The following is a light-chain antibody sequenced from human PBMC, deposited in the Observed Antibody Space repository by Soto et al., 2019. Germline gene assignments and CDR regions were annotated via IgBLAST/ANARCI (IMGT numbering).Light chain of an antibody. CDR2: GNS. J-gene: IGLJ3*02. CDR1: SSNIGAGYD. CDR3: QSYDSSLSGWV. Sequence: QSVLTQPPSVSGAPGQRVTISCTGSSSNIGAGYDVHWYQQLPGTAPKLLIYGNSNRPSGVPDRFSGSKSGTSASLAITGLQAGEGADYYCQSYDSSLSGWVFGGGTKLTVL. V-gene: IGLV1-40*01.